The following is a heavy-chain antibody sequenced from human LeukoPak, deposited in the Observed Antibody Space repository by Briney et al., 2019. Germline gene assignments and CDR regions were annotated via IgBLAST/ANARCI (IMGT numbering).Heavy chain of an antibody. CDR3: ARDPDYDSSGYNGILHHYYYYGMDV. CDR2: ISAYNGNT. D-gene: IGHD3-22*01. V-gene: IGHV1-18*01. Sequence: ASVTVSCKASGYTFTSYGISWVRQAPGQGLEWMGWISAYNGNTNYAQKLQGRVTMTTDTSTSTAYMELRSLRSDDTAVYYCARDPDYDSSGYNGILHHYYYYGMDVWGQGTTVTVSS. CDR1: GYTFTSYG. J-gene: IGHJ6*02.